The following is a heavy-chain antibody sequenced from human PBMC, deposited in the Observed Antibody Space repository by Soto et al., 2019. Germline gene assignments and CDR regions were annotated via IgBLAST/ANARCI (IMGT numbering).Heavy chain of an antibody. V-gene: IGHV1-18*01. D-gene: IGHD2-15*01. J-gene: IGHJ4*02. CDR1: GYTFTSYG. CDR3: ARDLGRYCSGGSCYPYYFDY. CDR2: ISAYNGNT. Sequence: QVQLVQSGAEVKKPGASVKVSCKASGYTFTSYGISWVRQAPGQGLERMGWISAYNGNTNYAQKLQGRVTMTTDTSTSTAYMELRSLRSDDTAVYYCARDLGRYCSGGSCYPYYFDYWGQGTLVTVSS.